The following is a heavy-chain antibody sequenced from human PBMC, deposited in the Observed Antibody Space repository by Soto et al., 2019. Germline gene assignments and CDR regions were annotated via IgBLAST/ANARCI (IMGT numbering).Heavy chain of an antibody. J-gene: IGHJ4*02. CDR1: GFTFSDLW. CDR3: TRNQVKADY. V-gene: IGHV3-7*01. CDR2: IKQDGSAK. D-gene: IGHD3-22*01. Sequence: VQLVESGGGLVQPGGSLRLSCAASGFTFSDLWMTWVRQAPGKGLQWVANIKQDGSAKNYVDSVKGRFTISRDNAKSSLYLQLNSLRVEDTAVYYCTRNQVKADYWGQGTLVTVSS.